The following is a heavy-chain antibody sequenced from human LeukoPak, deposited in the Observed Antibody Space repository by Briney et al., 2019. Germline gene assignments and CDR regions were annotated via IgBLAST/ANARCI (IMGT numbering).Heavy chain of an antibody. D-gene: IGHD2-2*01. J-gene: IGHJ6*02. V-gene: IGHV1-58*01. CDR1: GFTFTSSA. Sequence: ASVKVSCKASGFTFTSSAVQWVRQARGQRLEWIGWIVVGSGNTNYAQKFQERVTITRDMSTSTAYMELSSLRSEDTAVYYCAADRGYSPVVVPAAMVGYYYYGMDVWGRGTTVTVSS. CDR3: AADRGYSPVVVPAAMVGYYYYGMDV. CDR2: IVVGSGNT.